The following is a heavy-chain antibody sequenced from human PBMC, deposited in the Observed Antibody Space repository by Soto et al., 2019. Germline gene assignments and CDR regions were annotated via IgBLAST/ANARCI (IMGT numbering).Heavy chain of an antibody. J-gene: IGHJ4*02. CDR3: ARDVDGYNSFDY. CDR1: GGSVSSGSYY. Sequence: SETLSLTCPVSGGSVSSGSYYWSWIRQPPGKGLEWIGYIYYSGSTNYNPSLKSRVTISVDTSKNQFSLKLSSVTAADTAVYYCARDVDGYNSFDYWGQGTLVTVSS. V-gene: IGHV4-61*01. CDR2: IYYSGST. D-gene: IGHD5-12*01.